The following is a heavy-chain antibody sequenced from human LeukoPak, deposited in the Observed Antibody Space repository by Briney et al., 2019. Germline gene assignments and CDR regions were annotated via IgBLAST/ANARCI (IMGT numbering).Heavy chain of an antibody. CDR1: GFTFSSYS. Sequence: GGSLRLSCAASGFTFSSYSMNWVRQAPGKGLEWVSSISSSSSYIYYADSVKGRFTISRDNFKNTLYLQMNGLRVEDTAVYYCAKVRSGNNYYFDYWGQGTLVTVSS. CDR3: AKVRSGNNYYFDY. J-gene: IGHJ4*02. V-gene: IGHV3-21*04. CDR2: ISSSSSYI. D-gene: IGHD1/OR15-1a*01.